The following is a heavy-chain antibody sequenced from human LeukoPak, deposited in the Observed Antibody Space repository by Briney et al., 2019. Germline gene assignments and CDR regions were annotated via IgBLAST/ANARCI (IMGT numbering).Heavy chain of an antibody. CDR3: SRDGGEGGNSAFDI. D-gene: IGHD3-16*01. CDR1: GFTFSSYT. Sequence: GGSLRLSCAASGFTFSSYTMNWVRQAPGKGLEWVGRIRRGANSYTTEYAASVKGRFTISRDDSKNSLYLHMNSLKTEDTAVYHCSRDGGEGGNSAFDIWGQGTMVTVSS. V-gene: IGHV3-72*01. CDR2: IRRGANSYTT. J-gene: IGHJ3*02.